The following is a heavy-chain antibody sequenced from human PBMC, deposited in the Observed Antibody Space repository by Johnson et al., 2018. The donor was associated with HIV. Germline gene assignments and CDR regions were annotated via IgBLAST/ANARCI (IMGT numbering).Heavy chain of an antibody. J-gene: IGHJ3*02. V-gene: IGHV3-30-3*01. CDR1: GFTFSSYA. Sequence: QVQLVESGGGVVQPGRSLRLSCAASGFTFSSYAMHWVRQAPGKGLEWVAVISYDGSNKYYADSVKGRFTISRDNPKNTLYLQMNSLRAEDTAVYYCARVEGGSSSNAFDIWGQGTMVTVSS. D-gene: IGHD6-13*01. CDR2: ISYDGSNK. CDR3: ARVEGGSSSNAFDI.